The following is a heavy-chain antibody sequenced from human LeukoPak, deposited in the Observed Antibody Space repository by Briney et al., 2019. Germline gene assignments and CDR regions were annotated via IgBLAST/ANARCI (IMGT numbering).Heavy chain of an antibody. Sequence: GGPLRLSCAASGFTFSSYSMNWVRQAPGKGLEWVSYISSSSSTIYYADSVKGRFTISRDNAKNSLYLQMNSLRAEDTAVYYCARDLRFGSDYWGQGTLVTVSS. D-gene: IGHD5/OR15-5a*01. CDR3: ARDLRFGSDY. CDR2: ISSSSSTI. CDR1: GFTFSSYS. V-gene: IGHV3-48*01. J-gene: IGHJ4*02.